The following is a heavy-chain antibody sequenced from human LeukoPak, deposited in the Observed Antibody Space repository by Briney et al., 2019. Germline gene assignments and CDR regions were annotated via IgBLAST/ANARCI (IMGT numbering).Heavy chain of an antibody. CDR2: IYPGDSDT. CDR1: GYTFTNYW. J-gene: IGHJ3*02. D-gene: IGHD3-3*01. Sequence: GESLKISCKGSGYTFTNYWIGWVRQMPGKGLEWMGIIYPGDSDTRYSPSFQGQVTISADKSISTAYLQWNSLKASDTAMYYCARGGFYDFWSDYYGDGFHIWGQGTMVTVSS. V-gene: IGHV5-51*01. CDR3: ARGGFYDFWSDYYGDGFHI.